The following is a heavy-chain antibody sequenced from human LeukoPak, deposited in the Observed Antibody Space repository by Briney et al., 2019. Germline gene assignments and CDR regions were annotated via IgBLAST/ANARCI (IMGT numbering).Heavy chain of an antibody. V-gene: IGHV3-30*02. J-gene: IGHJ4*02. CDR3: ARERRKDYFDS. Sequence: GGSLRLSCTTSGLTFSSYGFRWLRQAVGKGLEWVAFVRNDGSNTYHASSVQGRFSISRDNSKNTLYLQMNSLRGEDTALYYCARERRKDYFDSWGQGTQVTVSS. CDR1: GLTFSSYG. CDR2: VRNDGSNT.